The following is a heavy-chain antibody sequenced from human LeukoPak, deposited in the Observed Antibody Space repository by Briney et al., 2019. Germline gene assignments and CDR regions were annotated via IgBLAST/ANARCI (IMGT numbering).Heavy chain of an antibody. CDR1: GFTFSSYA. J-gene: IGHJ6*03. Sequence: GGSLRLSCAASGFTFSSYAMHWVRQAPGKGLEWVAVISYDGSNKYYADSVKGRFTISRDNSKNTLYLQMNSLRAEDTAVYYCARDMKHIVGATQKHYYYYMDVWGKGTTVTVSS. D-gene: IGHD1-26*01. CDR2: ISYDGSNK. CDR3: ARDMKHIVGATQKHYYYYMDV. V-gene: IGHV3-30*04.